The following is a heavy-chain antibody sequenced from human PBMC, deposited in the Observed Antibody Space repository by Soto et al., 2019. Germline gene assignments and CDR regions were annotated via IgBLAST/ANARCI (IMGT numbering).Heavy chain of an antibody. CDR2: ISSSSSTI. V-gene: IGHV3-48*02. D-gene: IGHD5-18*01. Sequence: EVQLVESGGGLVQPGGSLRLSCAASGFTFSSYSMNWVRQAPGKGLEWVSYISSSSSTIYYADSVKGRFTISRDNAKNSLYLQMNSRRDEDTAVYYCARDRVDTAMANDAFDIWGQGTMVTVSS. J-gene: IGHJ3*02. CDR3: ARDRVDTAMANDAFDI. CDR1: GFTFSSYS.